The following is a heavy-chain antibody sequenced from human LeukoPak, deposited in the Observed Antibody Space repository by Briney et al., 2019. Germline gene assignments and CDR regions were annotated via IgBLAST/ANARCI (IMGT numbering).Heavy chain of an antibody. Sequence: PSETLSLTCTVSGGSISSHYWSWIRQPAGKGLEWIGRIYTSGSTNYNPSLKSRVTMSVDTSKNQFSLKLSSVTAADTAVYYCARDSSSSWSYDAFDIWGQGTMVTVSS. CDR2: IYTSGST. J-gene: IGHJ3*02. D-gene: IGHD6-13*01. CDR1: GGSISSHY. V-gene: IGHV4-4*07. CDR3: ARDSSSSWSYDAFDI.